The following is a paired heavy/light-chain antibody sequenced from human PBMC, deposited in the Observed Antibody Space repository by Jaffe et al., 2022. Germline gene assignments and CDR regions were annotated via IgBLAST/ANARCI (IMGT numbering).Light chain of an antibody. CDR3: QQYGSSPNT. CDR2: GAS. J-gene: IGKJ2*01. Sequence: EIVLTQSPGTLSLSPGERATLSCRASQSVSSSYLAWYQQKPGQAPRLLIYGASSRATGIPDRFSGSGSGTDFTLTISRLEPEDFAVYYCQQYGSSPNTFGQGTKLEIK. CDR1: QSVSSSY. V-gene: IGKV3-20*01.
Heavy chain of an antibody. V-gene: IGHV1-24*01. Sequence: QVQLVQSGAEVKKPGASVKVSCKVSGYTLTELSMHWVRQAPGKGLEWMGGFDPEDGETIYAQKFQGRVTMTEDTSTDTAYMELSSLRSEDTAVYYCATNYPGYSSSWTPKTFDYWGQGTLVTVSS. D-gene: IGHD6-13*01. CDR1: GYTLTELS. J-gene: IGHJ4*02. CDR2: FDPEDGET. CDR3: ATNYPGYSSSWTPKTFDY.